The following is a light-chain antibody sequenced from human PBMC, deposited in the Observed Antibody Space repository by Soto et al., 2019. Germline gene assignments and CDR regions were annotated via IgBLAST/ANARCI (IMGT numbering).Light chain of an antibody. CDR2: DAS. J-gene: IGKJ4*01. CDR1: QSVGRNF. Sequence: EIVLSQSPGTLSLSPGERATLSCRASQSVGRNFIAWYQQKPGQAPRLLIFDASKRAAGIPDRFSGSGSGTDFPLTINRLEPEDFVVYYCQQYASSPRTFGGGTKVESK. V-gene: IGKV3-20*01. CDR3: QQYASSPRT.